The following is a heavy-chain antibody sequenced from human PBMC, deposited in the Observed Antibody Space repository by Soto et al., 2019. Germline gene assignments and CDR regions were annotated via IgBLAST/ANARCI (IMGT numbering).Heavy chain of an antibody. Sequence: PSETLSLTCTVSGGSVSSGSYYWSWIRQPPGKGLEYIGYIYYTGSTNYNPSLKSRVTISADTSKNQFSLKLSSVTAADTAVYFCARAKDSSGWYRVDYWGQGTLVTVSS. CDR3: ARAKDSSGWYRVDY. J-gene: IGHJ4*02. D-gene: IGHD6-19*01. V-gene: IGHV4-61*01. CDR2: IYYTGST. CDR1: GGSVSSGSYY.